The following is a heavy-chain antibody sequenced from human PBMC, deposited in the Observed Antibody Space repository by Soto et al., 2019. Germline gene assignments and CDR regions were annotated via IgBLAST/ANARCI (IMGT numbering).Heavy chain of an antibody. J-gene: IGHJ4*02. Sequence: GGSLRLSCAASGFTFSSYAVSWVRQAPGKGPEWISSISGSGSTIYYADSVKGRFTISRDNSKNTLYLQMSSLRAEDTAVYYCAKVFYYYDSSGYYYFDYWGQGTLVTVYS. D-gene: IGHD3-22*01. V-gene: IGHV3-23*01. CDR1: GFTFSSYA. CDR2: ISGSGSTI. CDR3: AKVFYYYDSSGYYYFDY.